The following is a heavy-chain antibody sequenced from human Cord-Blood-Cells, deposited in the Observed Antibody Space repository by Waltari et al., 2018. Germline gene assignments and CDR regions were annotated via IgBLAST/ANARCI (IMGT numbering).Heavy chain of an antibody. Sequence: QVQLQESGPGLVKPSETLSLTCTVSGGSISSYYWSWIRQPPGKGLEWIGYIYYSGSTNYNPSLKSRVTISVDTSKNQFSLKLSSVTAADTAVYYCARVSSSGWFDYWGQGTLVTVSS. D-gene: IGHD6-19*01. CDR1: GGSISSYY. J-gene: IGHJ4*02. CDR3: ARVSSSGWFDY. V-gene: IGHV4-59*01. CDR2: IYYSGST.